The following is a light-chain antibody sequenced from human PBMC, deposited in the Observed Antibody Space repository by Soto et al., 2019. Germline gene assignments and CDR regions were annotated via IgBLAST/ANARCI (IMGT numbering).Light chain of an antibody. Sequence: DIQMTQSPSSLSASVGDRVTITCRASQSISTYLNWYQHKPGKAPKLLIYGASSLQSGVPSRFSGSGSGTDFTLNISGLQPEDSATYYCQQSYRAWPFGQGTKVDIX. CDR2: GAS. CDR1: QSISTY. J-gene: IGKJ1*01. V-gene: IGKV1-39*01. CDR3: QQSYRAWP.